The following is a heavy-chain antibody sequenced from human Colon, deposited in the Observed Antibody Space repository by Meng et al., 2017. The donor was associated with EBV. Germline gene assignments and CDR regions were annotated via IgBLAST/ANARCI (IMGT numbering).Heavy chain of an antibody. CDR2: ISHSGST. CDR1: GGSFSGYY. V-gene: IGHV4-34*01. Sequence: QVQLQQWGAGLLXXXXXLXLPXTXXGGSFSGYYWSWIRQPPGKGLEWIGEISHSGSTNYNPSLKSRVTISLDTSKNQFSLRLSSVTAADTAVYYCARYRLQNDYGDQLYYFDYWGQGTLVTVSS. CDR3: ARYRLQNDYGDQLYYFDY. J-gene: IGHJ4*02. D-gene: IGHD4-17*01.